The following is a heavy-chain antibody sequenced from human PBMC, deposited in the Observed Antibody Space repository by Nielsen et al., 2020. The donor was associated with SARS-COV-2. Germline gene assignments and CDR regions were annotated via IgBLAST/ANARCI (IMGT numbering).Heavy chain of an antibody. CDR2: IIPIFGTA. CDR1: GGTFSSYA. V-gene: IGHV1-69*13. Sequence: SVKVSCKASGGTFSSYAISWVRQAPGQGLEWMGGIIPIFGTANYAQKFQGRVTITADESTSTAYMELSSLRSEDTAVYYCASLSGYGFLHFDYWGQGTLVTVSS. D-gene: IGHD3-22*01. J-gene: IGHJ4*02. CDR3: ASLSGYGFLHFDY.